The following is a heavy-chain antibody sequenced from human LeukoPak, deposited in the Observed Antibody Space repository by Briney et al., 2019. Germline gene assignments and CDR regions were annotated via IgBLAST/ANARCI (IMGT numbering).Heavy chain of an antibody. D-gene: IGHD6-13*01. V-gene: IGHV3-30*04. CDR2: ISYDGSNK. Sequence: PGRSLRLSCAASGFTFSSYAMHWVRQAPGKGLEWVAVISYDGSNKYYADSVKGRFTISRDNSKNTLYLQMNSLRAEDTAVYYCARPRHSSSRACFDYWGQGTLVTVSS. CDR1: GFTFSSYA. CDR3: ARPRHSSSRACFDY. J-gene: IGHJ4*02.